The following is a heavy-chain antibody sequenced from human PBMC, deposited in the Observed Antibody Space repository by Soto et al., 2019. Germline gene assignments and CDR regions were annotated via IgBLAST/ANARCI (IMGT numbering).Heavy chain of an antibody. D-gene: IGHD3-10*01. CDR1: GNTLTGHF. CDR2: LNSNSGGT. CDR3: ATSPGWLGEGSGGLDV. Sequence: QLQLVQSGAEVKRPGASVRVSCKASGNTLTGHFLHWVRQARGQGLEWMGWLNSNSGGTKIAQKFQGRRAMTRDTSITTAYMELSRLRSDDTAVYDCATSPGWLGEGSGGLDVWGLGATGTGSS. J-gene: IGHJ6*02. V-gene: IGHV1-2*02.